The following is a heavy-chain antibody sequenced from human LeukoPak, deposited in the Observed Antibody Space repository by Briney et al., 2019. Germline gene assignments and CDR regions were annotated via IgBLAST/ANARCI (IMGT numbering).Heavy chain of an antibody. J-gene: IGHJ4*02. CDR2: IKSKTDGGTT. CDR1: GFTFINAW. V-gene: IGHV3-15*01. Sequence: GGSLRLSCAASGFTFINAWMTWFRQAPGKGLEWVGRIKSKTDGGTTDYSGPVKGRFTISRDDSRNTLYLQMNSLKTEDTALYYCTTDLGRWGQGALVTVSS. CDR3: TTDLGR.